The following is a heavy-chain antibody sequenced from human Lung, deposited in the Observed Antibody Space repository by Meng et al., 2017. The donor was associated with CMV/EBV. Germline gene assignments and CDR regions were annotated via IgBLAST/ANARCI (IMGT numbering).Heavy chain of an antibody. D-gene: IGHD6-6*01. V-gene: IGHV3-48*03. CDR3: ARKFSSSGLY. CDR2: ISSGGTTI. Sequence: SXKISCEVSGFSFSSFEMNWVRQAPGKGLEWIAHISSGGTTINYADSVKGRFTISRDNANNSLFLQMNSLRVEDTAVYYCARKFSSSGLYCGQGTLVTVSS. CDR1: GFSFSSFE. J-gene: IGHJ4*02.